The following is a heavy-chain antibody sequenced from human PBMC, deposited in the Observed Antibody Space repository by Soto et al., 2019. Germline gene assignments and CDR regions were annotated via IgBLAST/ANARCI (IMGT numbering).Heavy chain of an antibody. CDR2: ISGSGGST. J-gene: IGHJ6*02. CDR3: AKGAAGTSYYYYGMDV. V-gene: IGHV3-23*01. CDR1: GFTFSSYA. D-gene: IGHD6-13*01. Sequence: SLRLSCAASGFTFSSYAMSWVRQAPGKGLEWVSAISGSGGSTYYADSVKGRFTISRDNSKNTLYLQMNSLRAEDTAVYYCAKGAAGTSYYYYGMDVWGQGTTVTVSS.